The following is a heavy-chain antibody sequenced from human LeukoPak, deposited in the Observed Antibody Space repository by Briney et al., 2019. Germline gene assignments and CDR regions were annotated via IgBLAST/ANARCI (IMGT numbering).Heavy chain of an antibody. V-gene: IGHV3-23*01. Sequence: GGSLRLSCAASGFTLTTYAIIWVRQAPGKGLEWVSAISGSGDATYYADSVKGRFTVSRDNSKNTLYLRMNSLRAEDTAVFYCARLSGTAGTTSRVLDYWGQGTLVTVSS. CDR2: ISGSGDAT. CDR1: GFTLTTYA. J-gene: IGHJ4*02. D-gene: IGHD1-1*01. CDR3: ARLSGTAGTTSRVLDY.